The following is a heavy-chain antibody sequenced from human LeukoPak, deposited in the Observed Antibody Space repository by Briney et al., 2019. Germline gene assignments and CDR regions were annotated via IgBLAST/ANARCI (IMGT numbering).Heavy chain of an antibody. CDR3: ARDFFNKYFDY. CDR2: ISDGGSDK. J-gene: IGHJ4*02. D-gene: IGHD1/OR15-1a*01. CDR1: GFTFRNYD. Sequence: PGRSLRLSCAASGFTFRNYDMHWVRQAPGKGLEWVAVISDGGSDKYYADSVKGRFTISRDNSKNTLYLQMNSLRAEDTAVYYCARDFFNKYFDYWGQGTLVTVSS. V-gene: IGHV3-30*03.